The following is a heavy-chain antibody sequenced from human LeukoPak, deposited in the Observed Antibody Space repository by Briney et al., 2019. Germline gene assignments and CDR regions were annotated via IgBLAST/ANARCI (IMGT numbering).Heavy chain of an antibody. CDR1: GFTFGDYA. CDR2: IRSKAYGGTT. V-gene: IGHV3-49*04. Sequence: PGGSLRLSCTASGFTFGDYAMSWVRHAPGKGLEWVGFIRSKAYGGTTEYAASVKGRFTISRDDSKSIAYLQMNSLKTEDTAVYYCTREGASDAFDIWGQGTMVTVSS. CDR3: TREGASDAFDI. J-gene: IGHJ3*02. D-gene: IGHD4/OR15-4a*01.